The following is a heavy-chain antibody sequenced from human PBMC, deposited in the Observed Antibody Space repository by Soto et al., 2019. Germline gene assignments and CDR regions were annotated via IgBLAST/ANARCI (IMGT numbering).Heavy chain of an antibody. V-gene: IGHV3-23*01. D-gene: IGHD2-15*01. CDR3: AKDYWSYCSGGSCSSFDY. CDR2: ISGSGGST. CDR1: GFTFSSYA. J-gene: IGHJ4*02. Sequence: GGSLRLSCAASGFTFSSYAMSWVRQAPGKGLEWVSAISGSGGSTYYADSVKGRFTIPRDNSKNTLYLQMNSLRAEDTAVYYCAKDYWSYCSGGSCSSFDYWGQGTLVTVSS.